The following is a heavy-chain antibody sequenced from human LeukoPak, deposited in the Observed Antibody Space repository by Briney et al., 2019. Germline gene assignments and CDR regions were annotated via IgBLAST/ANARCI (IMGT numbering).Heavy chain of an antibody. CDR2: IIPIFGTA. CDR1: GYTFTSYY. V-gene: IGHV1-69*06. CDR3: ARGARITGNYYYYYYMDV. Sequence: ASVKVSCKASGYTFTSYYMHWVRQAPGQGLEWMGGIIPIFGTANYAQKFQGRVTITADKSTSTAYMELSSLRSEDTAVYYCARGARITGNYYYYYYMDVWGKGTTVTVSS. J-gene: IGHJ6*03. D-gene: IGHD1-20*01.